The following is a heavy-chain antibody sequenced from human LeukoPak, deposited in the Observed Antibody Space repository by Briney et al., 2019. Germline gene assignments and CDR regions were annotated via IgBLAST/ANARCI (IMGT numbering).Heavy chain of an antibody. D-gene: IGHD3-9*01. CDR2: IKQDGSEK. CDR1: GFTFSRYW. V-gene: IGHV3-7*03. J-gene: IGHJ4*02. CDR3: ARAHYDILTAYLDY. Sequence: GGSLRLSCAASGFTFSRYWMNWVRQAPGKGLEWVANIKQDGSEKYYVDSVKGRFTISRDNAKNSLYLQMNSLRAEDTAVYYCARAHYDILTAYLDYWGQGTLVTVSS.